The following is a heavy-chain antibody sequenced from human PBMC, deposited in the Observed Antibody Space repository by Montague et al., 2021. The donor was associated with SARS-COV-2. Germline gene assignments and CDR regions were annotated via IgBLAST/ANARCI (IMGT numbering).Heavy chain of an antibody. CDR2: INNSGST. J-gene: IGHJ6*03. Sequence: SETLSLTCAVYGGSFSGHYWSWIRQPPGKGLEWIGEINNSGSTNYNPSLKSRVTISVDTFKNQFSLKLHSVTAADTAVYYCARGRIEVSMIVVVLTGASYYMDVWGKGTTVTVSS. CDR1: GGSFSGHY. D-gene: IGHD3-22*01. V-gene: IGHV4-34*01. CDR3: ARGRIEVSMIVVVLTGASYYMDV.